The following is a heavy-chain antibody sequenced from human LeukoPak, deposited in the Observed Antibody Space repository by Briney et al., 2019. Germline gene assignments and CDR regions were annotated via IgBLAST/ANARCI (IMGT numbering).Heavy chain of an antibody. CDR1: GFILSSYA. V-gene: IGHV3-30*14. J-gene: IGHJ4*02. Sequence: GGALRLSCAASGFILSSYAMHWVRQAPGKGLGRVAVISYDGSNKYYADSVKGRFTISRDNSKNALYLQMNSLGAEDTAVYYCAALPDSNRGPYEYWGQGTLVTVSS. CDR3: AALPDSNRGPYEY. CDR2: ISYDGSNK. D-gene: IGHD1/OR15-1a*01.